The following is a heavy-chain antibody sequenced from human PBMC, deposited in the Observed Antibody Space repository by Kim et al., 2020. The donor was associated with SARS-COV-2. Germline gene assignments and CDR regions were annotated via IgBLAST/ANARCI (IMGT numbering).Heavy chain of an antibody. CDR3: ARTLGLADIVVVVVSIGFDY. D-gene: IGHD2-15*01. J-gene: IGHJ4*02. V-gene: IGHV4-39*01. CDR1: GGSISSSSYY. Sequence: SETLSLTCTVSGGSISSSSYYWGWIRQPPGKGLEWIGSIYYSGSTYYNPSLKSRVTISVDTSKNQFSLKLSSVTAADTAVYYCARTLGLADIVVVVVSIGFDYWGQGTLVTVSS. CDR2: IYYSGST.